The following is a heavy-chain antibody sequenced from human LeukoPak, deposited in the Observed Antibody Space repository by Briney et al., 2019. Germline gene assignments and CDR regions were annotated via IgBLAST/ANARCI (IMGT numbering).Heavy chain of an antibody. CDR1: GFTFNSYA. J-gene: IGHJ4*02. Sequence: PGRSLRLSCAASGFTFNSYAVHWVRQAPGKGLEWVAVISYDGSINFYSASVKGRFTISRDNSKNTLYLQMNSLRADGTALYFCARDRRYCSGGSCYFDYFFDYWGQGTLVTVSS. CDR2: ISYDGSIN. V-gene: IGHV3-30*04. D-gene: IGHD2-15*01. CDR3: ARDRRYCSGGSCYFDYFFDY.